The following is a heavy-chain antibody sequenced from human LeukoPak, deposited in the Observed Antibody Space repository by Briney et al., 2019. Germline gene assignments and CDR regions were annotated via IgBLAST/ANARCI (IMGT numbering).Heavy chain of an antibody. CDR3: ARSGSGWYLDDY. CDR1: GYTFTGYY. V-gene: IGHV1-2*06. J-gene: IGHJ4*02. Sequence: ASVKVSCKASGYTFTGYYMHWVRQAPGQGLEWMGRINPNSGGTNYAQKFQGRVTMTRDPSISTAYMELSRLRSDDTAVYYCARSGSGWYLDDYWGQGTLVTVSS. D-gene: IGHD6-19*01. CDR2: INPNSGGT.